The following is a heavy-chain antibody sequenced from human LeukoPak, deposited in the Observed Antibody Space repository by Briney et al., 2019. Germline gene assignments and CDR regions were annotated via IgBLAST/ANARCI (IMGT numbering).Heavy chain of an antibody. CDR3: ARHSSYYYYLDI. J-gene: IGHJ3*02. CDR1: GGSFSTYY. CDR2: IYYSGST. D-gene: IGHD3-22*01. V-gene: IGHV4-59*08. Sequence: SETLSLTCSVSGGSFSTYYWSWIQQPPGKGLEWIGYIYYSGSTDYNPSLEGRVTILVDTSKNQFSLKLSSVTAADTALYYCARHSSYYYYLDIWGQGTIVTVSS.